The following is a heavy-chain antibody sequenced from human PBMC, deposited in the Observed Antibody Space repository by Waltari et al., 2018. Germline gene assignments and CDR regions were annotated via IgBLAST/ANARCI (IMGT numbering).Heavy chain of an antibody. J-gene: IGHJ6*02. V-gene: IGHV1-69*14. CDR1: GGTFSSYA. CDR3: ASKGADRHYCSGGSCYHPLPDGMDV. CDR2: IIPIFGTA. D-gene: IGHD2-15*01. Sequence: QVHLVQSGAEVKKPGSSVKVSCKASGGTFSSYAISWVRQAPGQGLEWMGRIIPIFGTANYAQKFQGRVTITADKSTSTAYMELSSLRSEDTAVYYCASKGADRHYCSGGSCYHPLPDGMDVWGQGTTVTVSS.